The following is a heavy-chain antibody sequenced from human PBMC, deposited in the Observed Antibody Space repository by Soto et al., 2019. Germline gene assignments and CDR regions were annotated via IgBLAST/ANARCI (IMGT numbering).Heavy chain of an antibody. CDR1: GGSISSGGYY. J-gene: IGHJ4*02. Sequence: ETLSLTCTVSGGSISSGGYYWSWIRQPPGKGLEWIGYIYYSGSTNYNPSLKSRVTISVDTSKNQFSLKLSSVTAADTAVYYCARFPRGYSYGHFDYWGQGTLVTVSS. CDR3: ARFPRGYSYGHFDY. CDR2: IYYSGST. V-gene: IGHV4-61*08. D-gene: IGHD5-18*01.